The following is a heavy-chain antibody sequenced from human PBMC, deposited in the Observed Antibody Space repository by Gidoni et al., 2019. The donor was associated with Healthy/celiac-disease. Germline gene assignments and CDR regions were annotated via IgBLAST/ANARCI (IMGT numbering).Heavy chain of an antibody. D-gene: IGHD2-2*01. CDR2: ISGSGGST. V-gene: IGHV3-23*04. Sequence: EVQLVASGGGLVQPGGSLRHSCAACGVTFSSYAMSWVRQAPGKGLVWVSAISGSGGSTYSADTVNGRFTISGDNSKNTLYLQMNSLGAEDTAVYYCAKDIHCSSTSCRDYWGQGTLVTVSS. J-gene: IGHJ4*02. CDR3: AKDIHCSSTSCRDY. CDR1: GVTFSSYA.